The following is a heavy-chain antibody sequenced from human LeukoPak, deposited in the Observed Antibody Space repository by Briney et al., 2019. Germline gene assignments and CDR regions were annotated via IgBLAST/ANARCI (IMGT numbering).Heavy chain of an antibody. CDR3: ASVAQTSVEATESPTWIFDP. D-gene: IGHD5-12*01. CDR2: IYYTGST. Sequence: PSETLSLTCTVSGGSISSSNYYWGWIRQPPGKGLEWIGSIYYTGSTYYNPSLKSRVTISVDTSKNQFSLKLSSVTAADTAVYYCASVAQTSVEATESPTWIFDPWGQGTLVTVSS. J-gene: IGHJ5*02. CDR1: GGSISSSNYY. V-gene: IGHV4-39*01.